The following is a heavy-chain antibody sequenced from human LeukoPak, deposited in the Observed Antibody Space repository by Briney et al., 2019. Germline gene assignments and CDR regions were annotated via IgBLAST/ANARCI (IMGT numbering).Heavy chain of an antibody. CDR3: ARGVVGGLGHLDY. CDR1: GYTFTSYA. V-gene: IGHV1-3*01. Sequence: ASVKVSCKASGYTFTSYAMHWVRQAPGQRLEWMGWINAGNGNTKYSQKFQGRVTITRDTSASTAYMELSSLRSEDTAVYYCARGVVGGLGHLDYWGQGTLVTVSS. CDR2: INAGNGNT. J-gene: IGHJ4*02. D-gene: IGHD2-15*01.